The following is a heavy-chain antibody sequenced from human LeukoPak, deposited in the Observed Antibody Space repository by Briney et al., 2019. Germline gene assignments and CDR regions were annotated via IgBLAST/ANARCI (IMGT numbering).Heavy chain of an antibody. J-gene: IGHJ5*02. D-gene: IGHD6-13*01. CDR2: INHSGST. V-gene: IGHV4-34*01. Sequence: PSETLSLTCAVYGGSFSGYYWSWIRQPPGKGLEWIGEINHSGSTNYNPSLKSRVTISVDTSKNQFSLKLSSVTAADTAVYYCATSRVPSVGTNRFDPWGQGTLVTVSS. CDR3: ATSRVPSVGTNRFDP. CDR1: GGSFSGYY.